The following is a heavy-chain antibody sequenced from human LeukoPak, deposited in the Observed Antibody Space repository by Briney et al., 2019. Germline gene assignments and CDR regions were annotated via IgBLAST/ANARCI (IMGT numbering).Heavy chain of an antibody. CDR2: ISYDGSNK. CDR1: GFTFSSYA. J-gene: IGHJ4*02. V-gene: IGHV3-30-3*01. Sequence: GRSLRLSCAASGFTFSSYAMHWVRQAPGKGPEWVAVISYDGSNKYYADSVKGRFTISRDNSKNTLYLQMNSLRAEDTAVYYCARAEGLAVAGTFDYWGQGTLVTVS. D-gene: IGHD6-19*01. CDR3: ARAEGLAVAGTFDY.